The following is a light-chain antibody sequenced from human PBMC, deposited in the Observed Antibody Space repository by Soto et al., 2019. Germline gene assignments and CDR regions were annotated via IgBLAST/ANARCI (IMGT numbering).Light chain of an antibody. J-gene: IGKJ5*01. CDR2: AAS. CDR1: QGIRND. V-gene: IGKV1-17*01. CDR3: QQLYDSPIT. Sequence: DLQMTQSRSSLSASXXDRVXITCRASQGIRNDLGWYQQKPGKAPKXXIYAASSLQSGVPSRFSGSGAGTEFTLTISSLQPEDFATYYCQQLYDSPITFGQGTRLDIK.